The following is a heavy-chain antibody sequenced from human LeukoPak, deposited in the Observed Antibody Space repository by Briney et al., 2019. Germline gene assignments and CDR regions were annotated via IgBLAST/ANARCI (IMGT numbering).Heavy chain of an antibody. V-gene: IGHV3-21*01. CDR3: ARGIYDYVGRSYFDY. CDR2: ISSSSSYI. CDR1: GFTFSSYS. J-gene: IGHJ4*02. Sequence: GGSLRLSCAASGFTFSSYSMNWVRQAPGKGLEWVSSISSSSSYIYYADSVKGRFTISRDNAKNSLYLQMDSLRAEDTAVYYCARGIYDYVGRSYFDYWGQGTLVTVSS. D-gene: IGHD3-16*01.